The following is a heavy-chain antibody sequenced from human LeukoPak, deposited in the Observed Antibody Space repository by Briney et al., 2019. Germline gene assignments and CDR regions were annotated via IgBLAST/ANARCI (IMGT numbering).Heavy chain of an antibody. CDR1: GFTFSSYA. J-gene: IGHJ1*01. D-gene: IGHD6-13*01. Sequence: GESLKISCAASGFTFSSYAMHWVRQAPGKGLEWVAVISYDGSNKYYADSVKGRFTISRDNSKNTLYLQMNSLRAEDTAVYYCARVLSEYSSSWYDFQHWGQGTLVTVSS. V-gene: IGHV3-30-3*01. CDR3: ARVLSEYSSSWYDFQH. CDR2: ISYDGSNK.